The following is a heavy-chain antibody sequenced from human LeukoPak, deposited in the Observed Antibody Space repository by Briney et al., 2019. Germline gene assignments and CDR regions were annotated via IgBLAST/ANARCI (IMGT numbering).Heavy chain of an antibody. D-gene: IGHD2-2*02. J-gene: IGHJ5*02. Sequence: SVKVSCKASGGTFSSYAISWVRQAPGQGLEWMGGIIPIFGTANYAQKFQGRVTITTDESTSTAYMGLSSLRSEDTAVYYCARDYEGHCSSTSCYTSWFDPWGQGTLVTVSS. CDR1: GGTFSSYA. CDR2: IIPIFGTA. CDR3: ARDYEGHCSSTSCYTSWFDP. V-gene: IGHV1-69*05.